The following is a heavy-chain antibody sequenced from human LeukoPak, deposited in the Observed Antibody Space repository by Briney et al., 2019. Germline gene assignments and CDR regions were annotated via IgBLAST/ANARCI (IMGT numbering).Heavy chain of an antibody. V-gene: IGHV3-43*01. CDR1: GFTFDDYT. CDR2: ISWDGGST. J-gene: IGHJ6*03. Sequence: GGSLRLSCAASGFTFDDYTMHWVRQAPGKGLEWVSLISWDGGSTSYADSVKGRFTISRDNSKNSLYLQMNSLRTEDTALYYCAKDGGDIAAAGKGYYYYYYMDVWGKGTTVTVSS. CDR3: AKDGGDIAAAGKGYYYYYYMDV. D-gene: IGHD6-13*01.